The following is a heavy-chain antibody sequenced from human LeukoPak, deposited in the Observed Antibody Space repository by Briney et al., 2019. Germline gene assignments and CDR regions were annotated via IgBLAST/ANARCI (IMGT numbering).Heavy chain of an antibody. D-gene: IGHD1-1*01. CDR3: GKVESGAFDI. V-gene: IGHV3-7*04. J-gene: IGHJ3*02. CDR2: IRPDGGEI. Sequence: GGSLRLPCVASGFRFSSYWMRWFRQAAGKGLEWVANIRPDGGEIYYVDSVKGRFTISRDNAKNSLYLQMNSLRVEDTAIYFCGKVESGAFDIWGQGTMVTVSP. CDR1: GFRFSSYW.